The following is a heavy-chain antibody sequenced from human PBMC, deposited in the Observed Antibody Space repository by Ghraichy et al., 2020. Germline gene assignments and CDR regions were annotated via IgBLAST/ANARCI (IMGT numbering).Heavy chain of an antibody. CDR2: IKQDGSEK. CDR3: ARDLSEAVGL. V-gene: IGHV3-7*01. CDR1: GFTFSSYW. D-gene: IGHD6-19*01. Sequence: LSLTCAASGFTFSSYWMTWVRQAPGKGLEWVANIKQDGSEKYYVGSVKGRFTISRDNAKNSLYLQMNSLRAEDTAVYYCARDLSEAVGLWGRGTLVTVSS. J-gene: IGHJ2*01.